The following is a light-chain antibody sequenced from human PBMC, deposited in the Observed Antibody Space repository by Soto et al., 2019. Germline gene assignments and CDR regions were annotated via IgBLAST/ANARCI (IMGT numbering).Light chain of an antibody. CDR2: GAS. CDR3: QQYNNWPPWT. J-gene: IGKJ1*01. Sequence: EIVMTQSPATLSVSPGERATLSCRASQSVSNNLAWYQQKPGQAPRLLIYGASTSATGIPARFSGSGSGTEFTLTISSLPSEDFAVYYCQQYNNWPPWTFGQGTKVEIK. CDR1: QSVSNN. V-gene: IGKV3-15*01.